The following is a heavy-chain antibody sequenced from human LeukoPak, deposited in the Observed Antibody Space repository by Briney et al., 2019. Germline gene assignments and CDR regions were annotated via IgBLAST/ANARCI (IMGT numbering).Heavy chain of an antibody. CDR3: ARGRGANDY. CDR1: GYTFISYR. Sequence: ASVKVSCKASGYTFISYRLHWVRQAPGQGLEWMGITNPTGGSTSYAQKFQGRVTMTRDTSTSTVYMELSSLRSEDTAMYYCARGRGANDYWGQGTLVTVSS. J-gene: IGHJ4*02. CDR2: TNPTGGST. V-gene: IGHV1-46*01.